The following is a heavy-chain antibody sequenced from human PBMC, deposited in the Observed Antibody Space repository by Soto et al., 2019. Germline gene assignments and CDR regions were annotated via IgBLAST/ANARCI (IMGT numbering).Heavy chain of an antibody. J-gene: IGHJ6*02. V-gene: IGHV3-30*18. D-gene: IGHD2-21*02. Sequence: QVQLVESGGGVVQPGRSLRLSCAASGFTFSSYGMHWVRQAPGKGLEWVAVISYDGSNKYYADSVKGRLTIYRDNSKNTLYLQMNSLRAEDTAVYYCAKGGYCGGDCYSDYYDGMDVWGQGTTVTVSS. CDR3: AKGGYCGGDCYSDYYDGMDV. CDR2: ISYDGSNK. CDR1: GFTFSSYG.